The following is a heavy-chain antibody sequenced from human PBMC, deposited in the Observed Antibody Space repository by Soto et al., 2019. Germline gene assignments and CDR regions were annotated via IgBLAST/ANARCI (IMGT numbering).Heavy chain of an antibody. V-gene: IGHV3-53*01. CDR2: IYSGGST. Sequence: HPGGSLRLSCAASGFTVSSNYMSWVRQAPGKGLEWVSVIYSGGSTYYADSVKGRFTISRDNSKNTLYLQMNSLRAEDTAVYYCARAVVSSGYFGYFDYWGQGTLVTVSS. J-gene: IGHJ4*02. D-gene: IGHD3-22*01. CDR1: GFTVSSNY. CDR3: ARAVVSSGYFGYFDY.